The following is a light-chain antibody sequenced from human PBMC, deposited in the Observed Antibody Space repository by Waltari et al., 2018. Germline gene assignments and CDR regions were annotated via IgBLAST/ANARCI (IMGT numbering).Light chain of an antibody. CDR1: QIISTSY. CDR3: QKYGSTPRP. V-gene: IGKV3-20*01. Sequence: EIVLTQSPGTLSLSPGERASLSCRASQIISTSYLAWYQQKPGQAPRLLIYEASRRATGIPDRFSGSGSGTDFTLTISRLEPEDFAVYYCQKYGSTPRPFGGGTKVEIK. J-gene: IGKJ4*01. CDR2: EAS.